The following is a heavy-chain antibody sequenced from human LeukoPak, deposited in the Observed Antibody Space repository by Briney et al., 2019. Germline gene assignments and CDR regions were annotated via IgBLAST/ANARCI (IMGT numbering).Heavy chain of an antibody. D-gene: IGHD2-15*01. V-gene: IGHV1-46*01. J-gene: IGHJ4*02. CDR1: GYTFTSYY. CDR2: INNSGGST. Sequence: ASVKVSCKASGYTFTSYYMHWVRQAPGQGLEWMGIINNSGGSTSYAQKFQGRVTMTRDMSTSTVYMELSSLRSEDTAVYYCARGYCSGGSCYYYFDYWGQGTLVTVSS. CDR3: ARGYCSGGSCYYYFDY.